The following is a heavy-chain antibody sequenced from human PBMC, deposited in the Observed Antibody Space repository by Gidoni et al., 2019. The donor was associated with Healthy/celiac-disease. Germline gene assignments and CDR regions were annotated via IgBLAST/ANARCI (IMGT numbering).Heavy chain of an antibody. D-gene: IGHD3-9*01. V-gene: IGHV4-34*01. CDR3: ARLLRYFDWLLWNYFDY. J-gene: IGHJ4*02. CDR1: GGSFSGYY. CDR2: INHSGST. Sequence: QVQLQQWGAGLLKPSETLSLTCAVYGGSFSGYYWSWIRQPPGKGLEWIGEINHSGSTNYNPSLKSRVTISVDTSKNQFSLKLSSVTAADTAVYYCARLLRYFDWLLWNYFDYWGQGTPVTVSS.